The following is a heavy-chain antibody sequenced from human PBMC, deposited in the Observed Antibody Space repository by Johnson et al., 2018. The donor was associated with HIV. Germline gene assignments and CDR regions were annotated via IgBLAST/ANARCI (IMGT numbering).Heavy chain of an antibody. CDR3: AKVGGRHDYGDYLGALEI. CDR2: ISYDGSNK. CDR1: GFTFSSYA. D-gene: IGHD4-17*01. J-gene: IGHJ3*02. V-gene: IGHV3-30-3*01. Sequence: VQLVESGGGVVQPGRSLRLSCAASGFTFSSYALHWVRQAPGKGLEWVAVISYDGSNKYYADSVKGRFTISRDNSKNTLYLQMNRLRAEDTAVYYCAKVGGRHDYGDYLGALEIWGQGTMVTVSS.